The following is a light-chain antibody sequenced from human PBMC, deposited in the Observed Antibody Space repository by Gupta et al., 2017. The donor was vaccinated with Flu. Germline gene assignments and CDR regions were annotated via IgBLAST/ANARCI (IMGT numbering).Light chain of an antibody. CDR2: KAS. J-gene: IGKJ4*01. Sequence: PSTVSAYVGDRVTITCRASQSLSSWLAWYQQKPGKAPNLLIYKASNLESGVPSRFSGSGSGTEFTLTISSLQPDDFATYYCQQEDSYSLTFGGGTKVEI. V-gene: IGKV1-5*03. CDR1: QSLSSW. CDR3: QQEDSYSLT.